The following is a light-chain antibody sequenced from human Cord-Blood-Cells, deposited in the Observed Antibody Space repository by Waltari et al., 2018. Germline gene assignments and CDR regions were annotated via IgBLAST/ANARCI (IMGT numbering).Light chain of an antibody. CDR1: SSDVGSYNL. J-gene: IGLJ3*02. Sequence: QSALTQPASVSGSPGPSIPISCTGPSSDVGSYNLVPWYQQHPGKAPKLMSYEVSKRPSGVSNRFSGSKSGNTASLTISGLQAEDEADYYCCSYAGSSTWVFGGGTKLTVL. CDR2: EVS. V-gene: IGLV2-23*02. CDR3: CSYAGSSTWV.